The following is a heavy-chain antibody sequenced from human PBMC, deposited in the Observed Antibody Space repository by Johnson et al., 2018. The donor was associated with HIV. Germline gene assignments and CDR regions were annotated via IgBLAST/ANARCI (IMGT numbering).Heavy chain of an antibody. CDR1: GFPFSNYG. CDR2: FYSGGNT. D-gene: IGHD3-22*01. V-gene: IGHV3-NL1*01. CDR3: AKDVGNYWPDSFDI. J-gene: IGHJ3*02. Sequence: QVQLVESGGGVVQPGGSLRLSCAASGFPFSNYGMHWVRQAPGKGLEWVSIFYSGGNTYYVDSVKDRFTISRDNSKNTLYLQMNSLRDEDTAVYYCAKDVGNYWPDSFDIWGQGTMVTVSS.